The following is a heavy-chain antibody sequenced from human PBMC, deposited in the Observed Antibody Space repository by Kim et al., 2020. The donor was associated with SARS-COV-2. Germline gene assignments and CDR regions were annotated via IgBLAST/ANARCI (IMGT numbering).Heavy chain of an antibody. CDR2: ISGSGGTT. CDR1: GFTFTNYA. CDR3: TKDGGSGRDFGY. J-gene: IGHJ4*02. D-gene: IGHD6-19*01. Sequence: GGSLRLSCAASGFTFTNYAMRWVRQAPGRGLEWVSGISGSGGTTAYADSVKGRFTISRDNSKNMLYLQMNSLTAEDTAVYYCTKDGGSGRDFGYWGQGTL. V-gene: IGHV3-23*01.